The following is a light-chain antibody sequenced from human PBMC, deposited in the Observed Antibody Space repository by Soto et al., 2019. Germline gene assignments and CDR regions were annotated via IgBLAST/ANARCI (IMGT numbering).Light chain of an antibody. J-gene: IGLJ2*01. CDR2: YDS. V-gene: IGLV3-21*04. CDR1: KIENKG. CDR3: QVWDSSSDHDV. Sequence: SYELTQPPSVSVAPGKTARITCGGNKIENKGVHWYQQKPGQAPVVVIYYDSDRPSGIPERFSGSNSGNTATLTISRVEAGDEADYYCQVWDSSSDHDVFGGGTKLTVL.